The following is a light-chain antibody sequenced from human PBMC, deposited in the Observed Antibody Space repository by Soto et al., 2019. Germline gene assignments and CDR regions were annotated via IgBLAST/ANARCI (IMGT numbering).Light chain of an antibody. CDR2: DVT. CDR1: SSDVGGYNY. V-gene: IGLV2-11*01. J-gene: IGLJ1*01. CDR3: CSHAGSYTYV. Sequence: QSALTQPRSVSGSPGQSLTISCTRTSSDVGGYNYVSWYKQHPGKVPKRMIYDVTKPPSGVPDRFSGSKSGNTASLTISGLQSEDESDYYCCSHAGSYTYVFGTGTKLTVL.